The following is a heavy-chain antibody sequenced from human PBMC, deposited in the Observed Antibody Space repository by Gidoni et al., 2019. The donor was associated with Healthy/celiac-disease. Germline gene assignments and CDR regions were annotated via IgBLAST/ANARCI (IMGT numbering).Heavy chain of an antibody. V-gene: IGHV3-66*02. Sequence: EVQLVESGGGLVQPGGSLRLSCAASGFTVSSNYMSWVRQAPGKGLEWVSVIYSGGSTYYADSVKGRFTISRDNSKNTLYLQMNSLRAEDTAVYYCARDDYDSSGYYTLDYWGQGTLVTVSS. CDR1: GFTVSSNY. J-gene: IGHJ4*02. D-gene: IGHD3-22*01. CDR2: IYSGGST. CDR3: ARDDYDSSGYYTLDY.